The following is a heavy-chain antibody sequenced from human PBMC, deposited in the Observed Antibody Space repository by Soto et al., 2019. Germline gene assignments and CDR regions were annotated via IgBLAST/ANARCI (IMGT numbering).Heavy chain of an antibody. Sequence: QVQLQESGPGLVKPSETLSLTCTVSGGSIDSYYWTWIRQPPGKGLEWIGYVYYTGTTTYSPSLKSRVXXXVXXSMTQISLKLSSVTAAATAFYYCARLGGYYQSLDTWGQGTLVTVSS. V-gene: IGHV4-59*08. D-gene: IGHD3-22*01. CDR3: ARLGGYYQSLDT. CDR2: VYYTGTT. J-gene: IGHJ5*02. CDR1: GGSIDSYY.